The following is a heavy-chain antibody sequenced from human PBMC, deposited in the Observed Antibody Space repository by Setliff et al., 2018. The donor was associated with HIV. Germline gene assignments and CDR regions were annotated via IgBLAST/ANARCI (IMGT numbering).Heavy chain of an antibody. CDR2: ILDGRVT. CDR1: GGSITSGHYY. D-gene: IGHD6-19*01. J-gene: IGHJ5*02. Sequence: PSETLSLTCTVSGGSITSGHYYWGWIRQPPGKGLEWIGNILDGRVTFFNPSLRSRVTISVDASKNQFSLKLRSVTAADTAVYHCARPHSGRGGGAYFDPWGQGILVTVSS. V-gene: IGHV4-39*01. CDR3: ARPHSGRGGGAYFDP.